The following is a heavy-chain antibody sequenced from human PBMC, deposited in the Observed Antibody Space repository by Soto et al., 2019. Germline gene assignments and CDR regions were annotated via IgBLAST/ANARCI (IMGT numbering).Heavy chain of an antibody. J-gene: IGHJ4*02. D-gene: IGHD6-13*01. CDR2: INHSGST. CDR3: ASSFYSSSWYFDY. V-gene: IGHV4-34*01. Sequence: SETLSLTCAVYGGSFSGYYWSWIRQPPGKGLEWIGEINHSGSTNYNPSLKSRVTISVDTSKNQFSLKLSSVTAADTAVYYCASSFYSSSWYFDYWGQGTLV. CDR1: GGSFSGYY.